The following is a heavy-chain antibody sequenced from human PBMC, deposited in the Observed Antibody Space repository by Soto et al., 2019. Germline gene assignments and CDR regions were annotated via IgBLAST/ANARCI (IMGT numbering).Heavy chain of an antibody. Sequence: GGSLRLSCAASGFTFSSYNMNWVRQAPGKGLEWVSSISSSSSYIYYADSVKGRFTISRDNAKNSLYLQMNSLRAEDTAVYYCARDATYYFDSSSPLYWGQGTLVTVSS. CDR2: ISSSSSYI. J-gene: IGHJ4*02. D-gene: IGHD3-22*01. CDR1: GFTFSSYN. CDR3: ARDATYYFDSSSPLY. V-gene: IGHV3-21*01.